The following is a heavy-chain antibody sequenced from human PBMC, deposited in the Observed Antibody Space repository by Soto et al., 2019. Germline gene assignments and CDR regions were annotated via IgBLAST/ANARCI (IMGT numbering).Heavy chain of an antibody. V-gene: IGHV1-18*04. CDR1: AFTSSG. CDR2: ISTHNGNT. CDR3: AREGILGLFDAYDL. Sequence: ASGKVSCNASAFTSSGISWVRQAPVQRLEWMGWISTHNGNTIYAQKFQGRVIMTMDTSTTTVYMELRSLRPDDTAVYVCAREGILGLFDAYDLWGQGTMVSVSS. D-gene: IGHD3-3*01. J-gene: IGHJ3*01.